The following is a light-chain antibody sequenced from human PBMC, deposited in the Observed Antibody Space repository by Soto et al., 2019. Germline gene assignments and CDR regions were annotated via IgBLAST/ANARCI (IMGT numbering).Light chain of an antibody. Sequence: DIQLTQSPSSLSASVGDKVTITCRASQSISSWLAWYQQKPGKAPNLLIYDASSLESGVPSRFSGSGSGTESTLTISSLQPDDFATYYCQQYNSYSRTFGQGTKVDNK. V-gene: IGKV1-5*01. CDR2: DAS. CDR1: QSISSW. CDR3: QQYNSYSRT. J-gene: IGKJ1*01.